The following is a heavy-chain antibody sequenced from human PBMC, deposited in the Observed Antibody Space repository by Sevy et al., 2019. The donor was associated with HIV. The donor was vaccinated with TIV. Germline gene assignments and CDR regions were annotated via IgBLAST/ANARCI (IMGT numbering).Heavy chain of an antibody. CDR2: VSGRDDTK. J-gene: IGHJ6*02. CDR3: SSDHVKDGDLGDYYCFALDV. Sequence: GGSLRLSCAASGFTFSDYYMSWIRQAPGKGLEWVSYVSGRDDTKSYADSVKGRFTISRDNAKNSLYLQMNSLRAEDTAVYYCSSDHVKDGDLGDYYCFALDVWGQGTTVTVSS. V-gene: IGHV3-11*01. CDR1: GFTFSDYY. D-gene: IGHD4-17*01.